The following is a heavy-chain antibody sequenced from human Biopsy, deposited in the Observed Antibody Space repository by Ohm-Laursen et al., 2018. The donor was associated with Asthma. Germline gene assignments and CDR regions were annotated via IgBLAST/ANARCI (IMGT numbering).Heavy chain of an antibody. CDR3: ARPREYYYDSSGYYYHAFDI. Sequence: TLSLTCTVSGGSISSSSYYWGWIRQPPGKGLEWIGSIYYSGSTYYNPSLKSRVTISVHTSKNQFSLKLSSGTAADTAVYYCARPREYYYDSSGYYYHAFDIWGQGTMVTVSS. CDR1: GGSISSSSYY. CDR2: IYYSGST. J-gene: IGHJ3*02. D-gene: IGHD3-22*01. V-gene: IGHV4-39*01.